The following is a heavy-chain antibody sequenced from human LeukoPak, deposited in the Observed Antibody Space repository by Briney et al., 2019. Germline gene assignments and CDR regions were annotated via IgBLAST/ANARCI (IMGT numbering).Heavy chain of an antibody. J-gene: IGHJ4*02. CDR1: GGSISTNNYY. V-gene: IGHV4-30-4*08. Sequence: SETLSLTCTVSGGSISTNNYYWGWIRQPPGKGLEWIGYIYYSGSTYYNPSLKSRVTISVDTSKNQFSLKLSSVTAADTAVYYCARGAVVVPAAIHWGQGTLVTVSS. D-gene: IGHD2-2*01. CDR2: IYYSGST. CDR3: ARGAVVVPAAIH.